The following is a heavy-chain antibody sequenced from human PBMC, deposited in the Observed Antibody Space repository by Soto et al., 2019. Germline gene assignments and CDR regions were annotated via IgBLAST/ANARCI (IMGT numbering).Heavy chain of an antibody. V-gene: IGHV3-30*18. D-gene: IGHD3-22*01. CDR1: GFTFSSYG. Sequence: GGSLRLSCAASGFTFSSYGMHWVRQAPGTGLEWVAVISYDGTNKYYGDSVKGRFTISRDNSKSTLYLQMNSLRAEDTAVYYCAKERTYYYDSSGYSHDAFDIWGQGTMVTVSS. J-gene: IGHJ3*02. CDR3: AKERTYYYDSSGYSHDAFDI. CDR2: ISYDGTNK.